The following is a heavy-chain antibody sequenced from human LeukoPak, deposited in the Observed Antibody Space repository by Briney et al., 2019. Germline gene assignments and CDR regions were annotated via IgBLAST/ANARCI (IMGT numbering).Heavy chain of an antibody. Sequence: GASVKVSCKAFGYTFTSNYMHWVRQAPGQGPEWMGVISPSGGSTTYAQKFQGRVTLTRDMSTSTDYLELSSLRSEDTAVYYCARALATIAAAGSQYWGQGTLVTVSS. CDR3: ARALATIAAAGSQY. CDR2: ISPSGGST. V-gene: IGHV1-46*01. D-gene: IGHD6-13*01. J-gene: IGHJ4*02. CDR1: GYTFTSNY.